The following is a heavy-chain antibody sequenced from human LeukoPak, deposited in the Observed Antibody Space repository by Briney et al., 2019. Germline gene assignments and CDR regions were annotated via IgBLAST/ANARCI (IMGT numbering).Heavy chain of an antibody. CDR3: ARQVHCSSTSCYFDY. Sequence: SETLSLTCTGSGGSISSYYWSWIRQPPGKGLEWIGYIYYSGSTNYNPSLKRRVTISVATSKNQFSLKLSSVTAADTAVYYCARQVHCSSTSCYFDYWGQGPLVTVSS. V-gene: IGHV4-59*08. J-gene: IGHJ4*02. CDR1: GGSISSYY. D-gene: IGHD2-2*01. CDR2: IYYSGST.